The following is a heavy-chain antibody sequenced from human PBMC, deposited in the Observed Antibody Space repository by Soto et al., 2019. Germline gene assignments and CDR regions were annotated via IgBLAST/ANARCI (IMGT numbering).Heavy chain of an antibody. D-gene: IGHD6-19*01. Sequence: VQLLESGGVLVQPGGSLRLACEVSGFTFSSYAMSWVRQSPGKGLEWVAVISGTGVSSQYADSVKGRFTISRDNSKNTMTLQMNSLSAEDKAVYYCAKPRLVAGLIKYVDLASCGQGTLVTVSS. J-gene: IGHJ4*02. CDR3: AKPRLVAGLIKYVDLAS. CDR1: GFTFSSYA. CDR2: ISGTGVSS. V-gene: IGHV3-23*01.